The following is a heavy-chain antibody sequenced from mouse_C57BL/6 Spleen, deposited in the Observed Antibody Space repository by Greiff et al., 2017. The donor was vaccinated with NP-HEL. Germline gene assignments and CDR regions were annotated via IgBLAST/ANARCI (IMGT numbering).Heavy chain of an antibody. CDR1: GFSLTSYG. CDR3: AKNRNYYGSSSSMDY. V-gene: IGHV2-5*01. J-gene: IGHJ4*01. CDR2: IWRGGST. D-gene: IGHD1-1*01. Sequence: VQLQQSGPGLVQPSQSLSITCTVSGFSLTSYGVHWVRQSPGKGLEWLGVIWRGGSTDYNAAFMSRLSITKDNSKSQVFFKMNSLQADDTAIYYCAKNRNYYGSSSSMDYWGQGTSVTVSS.